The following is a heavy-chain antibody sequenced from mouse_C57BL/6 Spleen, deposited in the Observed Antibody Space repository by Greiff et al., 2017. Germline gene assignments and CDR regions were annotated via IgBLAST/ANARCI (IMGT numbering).Heavy chain of an antibody. D-gene: IGHD4-1*01. CDR3: ARGTLGHYFDY. CDR2: ISDGGSYT. CDR1: GFTFSSYA. V-gene: IGHV5-4*03. Sequence: EVNLVESGGGLVKPGGSLKLSCAASGFTFSSYAMSWVRQTPEKRLEWVATISDGGSYTYYPDNVKGRFTISRDNAKNNLYLQMSHLKSEDTAMYYCARGTLGHYFDYWGQGTTLTVSS. J-gene: IGHJ2*01.